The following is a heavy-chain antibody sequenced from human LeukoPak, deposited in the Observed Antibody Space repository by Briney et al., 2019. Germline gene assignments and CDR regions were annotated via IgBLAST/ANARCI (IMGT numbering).Heavy chain of an antibody. Sequence: PSETLSLTCAVSGGSISSSNWWSWVRQPPGKGLEWIGEIYHSGSTNYNPSLKSRVTISVDTSKNQFSLKLSSVTAADTAVYYCARGVATITLPYYFDYWGQGTLVTVSS. D-gene: IGHD5-12*01. CDR3: ARGVATITLPYYFDY. CDR2: IYHSGST. CDR1: GGSISSSNW. J-gene: IGHJ4*02. V-gene: IGHV4-4*02.